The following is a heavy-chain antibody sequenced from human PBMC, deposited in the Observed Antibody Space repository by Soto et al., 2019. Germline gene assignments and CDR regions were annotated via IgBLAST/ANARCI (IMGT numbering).Heavy chain of an antibody. CDR1: GGSFSGYY. J-gene: IGHJ5*02. D-gene: IGHD1-26*01. V-gene: IGHV4-34*01. Sequence: PSETLSLTCAVYGGSFSGYYWSWIRQPPGKGLEWIGEINHSGSTNYNPSLKSRVTISVDTSKNQFSLKLSSVTAADTAVYYCAPRSLGGSNWFDPWGQGTLVTVSS. CDR3: APRSLGGSNWFDP. CDR2: INHSGST.